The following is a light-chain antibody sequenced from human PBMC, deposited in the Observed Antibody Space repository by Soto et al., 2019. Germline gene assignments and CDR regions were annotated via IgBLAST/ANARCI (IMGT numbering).Light chain of an antibody. CDR2: AVS. Sequence: QSALTQPASVSGSPGQSITISCTGSNSDIGGYNSVSWYQQHPGKAPKLLIYAVSDRPSGVSDRFSGSKSGITASLTISGLQTEDEADYYCISYTDRQSYLFGTGTKLTVL. CDR3: ISYTDRQSYL. CDR1: NSDIGGYNS. J-gene: IGLJ1*01. V-gene: IGLV2-14*03.